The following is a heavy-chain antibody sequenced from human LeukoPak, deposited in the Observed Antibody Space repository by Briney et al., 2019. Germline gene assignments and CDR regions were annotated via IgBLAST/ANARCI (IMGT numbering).Heavy chain of an antibody. CDR1: GGSISSYY. D-gene: IGHD3-22*01. Sequence: SETLSLTCTVSGGSISSYYWSWIRQPPGKGLEWIGCIYYSGSTNYNPPLKSRVTISVDTSKNQFSLKLSSVTAADTAVYYCARATAPYYDSSGLGYWGQGTLVTVSS. J-gene: IGHJ4*02. CDR2: IYYSGST. CDR3: ARATAPYYDSSGLGY. V-gene: IGHV4-59*01.